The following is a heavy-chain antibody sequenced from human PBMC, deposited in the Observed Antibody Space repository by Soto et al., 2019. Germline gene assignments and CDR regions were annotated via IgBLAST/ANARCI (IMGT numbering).Heavy chain of an antibody. V-gene: IGHV3-21*06. CDR3: ARDDPIFGAIPRTDI. CDR2: ITPGSSRNI. J-gene: IGHJ6*02. D-gene: IGHD3-3*01. Sequence: GGSLRLSCAASGFPFSTYTMYWVRQAPGKGLEWVSSITPGSSRNIFYADSVNGRFTVSRDNANNILYLEMDNLRVEDTAVYYCARDDPIFGAIPRTDISGPGSASTVSS. CDR1: GFPFSTYT.